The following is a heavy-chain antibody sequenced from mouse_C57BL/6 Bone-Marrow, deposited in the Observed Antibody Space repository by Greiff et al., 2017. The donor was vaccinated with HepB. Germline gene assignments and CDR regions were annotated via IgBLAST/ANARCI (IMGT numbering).Heavy chain of an antibody. D-gene: IGHD2-14*01. CDR2: INPNYGTT. Sequence: EVKLVESGPELVKPGASVKISCKASGYSFTDYNMNWVKQSNGKSLEWIGVINPNYGTTSYNQKFKGKATLTVDQSSSPAYMQLNSLTSEDSAVYYCARGEEYGYDGFDYWGQGSTRTVSS. CDR1: GYSFTDYN. CDR3: ARGEEYGYDGFDY. V-gene: IGHV1-39*01. J-gene: IGHJ2*01.